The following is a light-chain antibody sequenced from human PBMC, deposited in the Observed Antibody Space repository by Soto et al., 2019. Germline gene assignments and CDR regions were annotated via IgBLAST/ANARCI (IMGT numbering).Light chain of an antibody. V-gene: IGLV7-46*01. Sequence: QAVVTQEPSLTVSPGGTVTLTCGSSTGAVTSGHYPHWFQQRPGQAPRTLIYDATNIPSWTPVRFSGSLLGDKAALTLSGAQPEDEAEYYCLLFFSGAPVFGPGTKVTVL. CDR3: LLFFSGAPV. CDR1: TGAVTSGHY. CDR2: DAT. J-gene: IGLJ1*01.